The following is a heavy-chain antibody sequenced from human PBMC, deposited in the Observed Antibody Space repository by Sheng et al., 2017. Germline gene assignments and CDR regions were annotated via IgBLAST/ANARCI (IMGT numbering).Heavy chain of an antibody. J-gene: IGHJ6*03. CDR2: IIPILGTA. D-gene: IGHD3-16*02. Sequence: QVQLVQSGAEVKKLGSSVKVSCKASGGTFSSSAISWVRQAPGQGLEWMGGIIPILGTANYAQKFQGRVTITADKSTSTVHMELSSLRSEDTAVYYCARDYVWGNYRYTDYYYHMDVWGKGTTVTVSS. V-gene: IGHV1-69*14. CDR3: ARDYVWGNYRYTDYYYHMDV. CDR1: GGTFSSSA.